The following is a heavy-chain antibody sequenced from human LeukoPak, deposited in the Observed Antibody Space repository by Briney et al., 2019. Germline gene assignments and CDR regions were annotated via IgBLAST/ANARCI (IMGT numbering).Heavy chain of an antibody. V-gene: IGHV5-51*01. Sequence: SMKVSCKAFGYRFTNYWICWVRQMPGKGLEWMMIIYPGDTDIRYSPSFQSHVTISADKSINTSYLQWSSLKASDTAMYYCVLAGSGSYYLDYWGQGILVTVSS. CDR3: VLAGSGSYYLDY. D-gene: IGHD3-10*01. J-gene: IGHJ4*02. CDR2: IYPGDTDI. CDR1: GYRFTNYW.